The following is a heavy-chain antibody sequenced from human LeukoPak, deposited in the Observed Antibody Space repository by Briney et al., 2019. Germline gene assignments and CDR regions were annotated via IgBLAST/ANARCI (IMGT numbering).Heavy chain of an antibody. CDR2: IIPIFGTA. J-gene: IGHJ6*03. CDR1: GGTFSSYA. CDR3: ARDLGPYSQAHYYYYYYMDV. Sequence: ASVKVSCKASGGTFSSYAISWVRQAPGQGLGWMGGIIPIFGTANYAQKFQGRVTITADESTSTAYMELSSLRSEDTAVYYCARDLGPYSQAHYYYYYYMDVWGKGTTVTVSS. D-gene: IGHD2-21*01. V-gene: IGHV1-69*13.